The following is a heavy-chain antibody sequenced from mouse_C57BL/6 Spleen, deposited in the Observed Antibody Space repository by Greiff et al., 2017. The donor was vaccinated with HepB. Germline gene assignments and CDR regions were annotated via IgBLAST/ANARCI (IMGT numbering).Heavy chain of an antibody. Sequence: EVQLQQSGPELVKPGASVKISCKASGYSFTGYYMNWVKQSPEKSLEWIGEINPSTGGTTYNQKFKAKATLTVDKSSSTAYMQLKSLTSEDSAVYYCARVLYDYDWAWFAYWGQGTLVTVSA. CDR2: INPSTGGT. CDR3: ARVLYDYDWAWFAY. D-gene: IGHD2-4*01. V-gene: IGHV1-42*01. CDR1: GYSFTGYY. J-gene: IGHJ3*01.